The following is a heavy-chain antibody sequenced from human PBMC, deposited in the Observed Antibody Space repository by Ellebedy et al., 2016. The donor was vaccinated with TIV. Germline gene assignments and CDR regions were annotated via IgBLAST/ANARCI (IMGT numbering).Heavy chain of an antibody. CDR2: VSYTGAAT. J-gene: IGHJ4*02. CDR1: GFTFRYYA. Sequence: PGGSLRLSCTASGFTFRYYAMSWIRQAPGRGLEWVSTVSYTGAATYFADSVKGRFTISRDNSKNTLYLHMDSLRAADTAIYYCAKVMTGYSKAPDDFWGQGTLVTVSS. CDR3: AKVMTGYSKAPDDF. D-gene: IGHD5-18*01. V-gene: IGHV3-23*01.